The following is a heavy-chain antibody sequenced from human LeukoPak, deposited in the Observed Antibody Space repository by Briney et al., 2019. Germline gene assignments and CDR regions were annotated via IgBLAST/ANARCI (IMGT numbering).Heavy chain of an antibody. CDR3: ARDETPSTTRSLYNWFDP. Sequence: PGGSLRLSCAASGFTFSSYAMSWVRQAPGKGLEWVSAISGSGGSTYYADSVKGRFTISRDNAKNSLYLQMNSLRAEDTAVYYCARDETPSTTRSLYNWFDPWGQGTLVTVSS. D-gene: IGHD2-2*01. CDR2: ISGSGGST. CDR1: GFTFSSYA. J-gene: IGHJ5*02. V-gene: IGHV3-23*01.